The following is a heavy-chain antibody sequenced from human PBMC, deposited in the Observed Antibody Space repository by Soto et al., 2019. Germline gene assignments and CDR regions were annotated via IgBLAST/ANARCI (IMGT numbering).Heavy chain of an antibody. D-gene: IGHD3-10*01. CDR1: GYPFSSYG. Sequence: ASVKVSCKTSGYPFSSYGISWVRQAPGQGLEWLGWISGYNGKTEYGQKVQDRLTMTTDTSTSTAYMELRSLRSDDTAVYYCAVITMVRGLLNWGQGTLVTVSS. J-gene: IGHJ4*02. V-gene: IGHV1-18*04. CDR2: ISGYNGKT. CDR3: AVITMVRGLLN.